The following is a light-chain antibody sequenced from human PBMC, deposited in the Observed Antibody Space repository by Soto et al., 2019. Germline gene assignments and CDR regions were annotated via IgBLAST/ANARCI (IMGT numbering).Light chain of an antibody. CDR3: QQYVTSPWA. CDR1: QSVSSSF. Sequence: EIVSTQTPGTLSLSPGERATLSCRASQSVSSSFLAWYQQKPGQAPRLLIYGASNRATGIPDRFSGSGSGTDFTLTISRLEPEDFAVYYCQQYVTSPWAFGQGTKV. V-gene: IGKV3-20*01. J-gene: IGKJ1*01. CDR2: GAS.